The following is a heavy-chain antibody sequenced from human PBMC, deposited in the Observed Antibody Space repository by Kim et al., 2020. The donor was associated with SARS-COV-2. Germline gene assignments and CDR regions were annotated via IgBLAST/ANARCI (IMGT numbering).Heavy chain of an antibody. CDR2: ISSSGSTI. CDR1: GFTFSDYY. V-gene: IGHV3-11*01. J-gene: IGHJ2*01. CDR3: ARDYLRGPAIGDFDL. Sequence: GGSLRLSCAASGFTFSDYYMSWIRQAPGKGLEWVSYISSSGSTIYYADSVKGRFTISRDNAKNSLYLQMTSLRAEDTAVYYCARDYLRGPAIGDFDLWGRGTLVTVSS. D-gene: IGHD2-2*01.